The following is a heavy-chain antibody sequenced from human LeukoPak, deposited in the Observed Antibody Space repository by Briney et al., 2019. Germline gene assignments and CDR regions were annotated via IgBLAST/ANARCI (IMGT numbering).Heavy chain of an antibody. J-gene: IGHJ4*02. D-gene: IGHD4-17*01. CDR2: IYYSGST. CDR3: ARQRDYGDYFDY. Sequence: PSETLSLTCTVSGGSISSYYWSWIRQPPGKGLEWIGYIYYSGSTNYNPPLKSRVTISVDTSKNQFSLKLSSVTAADTAVYYCARQRDYGDYFDYWGQGTLVTVSS. CDR1: GGSISSYY. V-gene: IGHV4-59*08.